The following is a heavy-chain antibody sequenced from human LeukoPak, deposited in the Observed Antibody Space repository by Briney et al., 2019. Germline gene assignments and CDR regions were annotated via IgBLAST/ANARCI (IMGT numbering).Heavy chain of an antibody. J-gene: IGHJ4*02. CDR3: ARDWYDSSGYIALGY. CDR1: GYTLTGYY. D-gene: IGHD3-22*01. V-gene: IGHV1-2*06. CDR2: INPNSGCT. Sequence: ASVKVSRKASGYTLTGYYMHGVRQAPGQGLEWMGRINPNSGCTNYAQKFQGRVTMTRDTSLSTAYMELSRLRSYDTAVYYCARDWYDSSGYIALGYWGQGTLVTVSS.